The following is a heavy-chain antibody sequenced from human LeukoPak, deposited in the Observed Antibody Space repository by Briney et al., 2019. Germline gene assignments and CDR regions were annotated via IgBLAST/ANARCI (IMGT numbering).Heavy chain of an antibody. CDR1: GYTFTSYD. CDR3: ARGVGAIAAAPGY. CDR2: MNPNSGNT. V-gene: IGHV1-8*01. J-gene: IGHJ4*02. Sequence: RASVKVSCKASGYTFTSYDINWVRQATGQGLEWMGWMNPNSGNTGYAQKFQGRVTMTRNTSISTAYMELSSLRSEDTAVYHCARGVGAIAAAPGYWGQGTLVTVSS. D-gene: IGHD6-13*01.